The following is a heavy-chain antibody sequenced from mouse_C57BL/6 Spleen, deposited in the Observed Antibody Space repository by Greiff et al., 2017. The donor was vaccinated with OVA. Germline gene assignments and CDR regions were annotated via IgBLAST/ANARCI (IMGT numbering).Heavy chain of an antibody. CDR3: ARGDDSFAY. CDR2: INPSTGGT. V-gene: IGHV1-42*01. CDR1: GYSFTGYY. J-gene: IGHJ3*01. Sequence: EVQLQQSGPELVKPGASVKISCKASGYSFTGYYMNWVKQSPEKSLEWIGEINPSTGGTTYNQKFKAKATLTVDKSSSTAYMQLKSLTSEDSAVYYCARGDDSFAYWGQGTLVTVSA. D-gene: IGHD2-4*01.